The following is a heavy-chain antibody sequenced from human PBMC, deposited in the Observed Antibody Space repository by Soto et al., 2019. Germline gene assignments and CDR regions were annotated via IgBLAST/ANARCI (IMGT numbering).Heavy chain of an antibody. J-gene: IGHJ4*02. V-gene: IGHV4-31*03. CDR2: IYYSGGT. CDR3: ARGTFWSGYYTDY. D-gene: IGHD3-3*01. Sequence: PSETLSLTCTVSGGSISSGGYYWSWIRQHPGKGLEWIGYIYYSGGTYYNPSLQSRVTISVDTSKNQFCLKLSSVTAPATAMYYCARGTFWSGYYTDYWGQGTVVTVSS. CDR1: GGSISSGGYY.